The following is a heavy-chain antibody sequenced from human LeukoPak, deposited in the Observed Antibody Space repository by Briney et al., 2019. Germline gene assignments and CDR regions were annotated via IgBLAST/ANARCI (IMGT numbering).Heavy chain of an antibody. V-gene: IGHV4-39*01. D-gene: IGHD4-23*01. CDR3: ARQGGNDYGGNRPLLWIDP. CDR2: MYYSGIS. Sequence: KPSETLSLTCTVSGGSISSSSYYWGWIRQPPGKGLEWIGSMYYSGISYYNPSLKSRVTISVDTSKNQFSLKLTSVTAADTAVYYCARQGGNDYGGNRPLLWIDPWGQGTLVTVSS. J-gene: IGHJ5*02. CDR1: GGSISSSSYY.